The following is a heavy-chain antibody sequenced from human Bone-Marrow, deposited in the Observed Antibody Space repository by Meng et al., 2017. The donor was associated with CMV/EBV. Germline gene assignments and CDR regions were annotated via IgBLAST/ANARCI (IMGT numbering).Heavy chain of an antibody. Sequence: GESLKISCAASGFTFSSYGMHWVRQAPGKGLEWVSSISSSSSYIYYADSVKGRFTISRDNAKNSLYLQMNSLRAEDTAVYYCARDPGSSWYTYYYYGMDVWGQGTTVTVSS. D-gene: IGHD6-13*01. J-gene: IGHJ6*02. CDR1: GFTFSSYG. CDR3: ARDPGSSWYTYYYYGMDV. V-gene: IGHV3-21*01. CDR2: ISSSSSYI.